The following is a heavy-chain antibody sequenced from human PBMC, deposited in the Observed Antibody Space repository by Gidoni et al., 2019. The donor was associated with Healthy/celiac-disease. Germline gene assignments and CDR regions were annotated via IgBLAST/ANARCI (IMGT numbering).Heavy chain of an antibody. V-gene: IGHV4-34*01. Sequence: QVQLQQWGAGLLKPSETLSPTCAVIGGSFSGYYWSWIRQPPGKGLEWIGEINHSGSTNYNPSLKSRVTISVDTSKNQFSLKLSSVTAADTAVYYCAREGLWAFDIWGQGTMVTVSS. CDR2: INHSGST. CDR3: AREGLWAFDI. J-gene: IGHJ3*02. D-gene: IGHD2-21*01. CDR1: GGSFSGYY.